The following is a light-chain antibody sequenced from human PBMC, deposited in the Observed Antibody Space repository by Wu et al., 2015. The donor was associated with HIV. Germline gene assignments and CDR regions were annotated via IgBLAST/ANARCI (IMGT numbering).Light chain of an antibody. CDR3: QQYAASPIT. CDR2: GAS. CDR1: QSVSSSY. V-gene: IGKV3-20*01. Sequence: EIVLTQSPGTLSLSPGERATLSCRASQSVSSSYLAWYQQEPGQAPRLLIYGASSRATGIPDRFRGSGSGTEFTLVISTVEPDDFAVYYCQQYAASPITFGQGTRL. J-gene: IGKJ5*01.